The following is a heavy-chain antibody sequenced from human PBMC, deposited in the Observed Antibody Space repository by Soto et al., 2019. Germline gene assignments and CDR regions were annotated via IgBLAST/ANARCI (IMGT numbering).Heavy chain of an antibody. V-gene: IGHV3-15*07. CDR3: SKHRGHSGSSYYGLEV. J-gene: IGHJ6*01. CDR1: GFSFTAAW. CDR2: IKSKGSGETT. D-gene: IGHD3-10*01. Sequence: QLVESGGGLVTPGKSVRLSCVGSGFSFTAAWMNWVRRAPGTGLEWVGRIKSKGSGETTDYSASVKGRFTISRDDSKNQVYLQRNSRKTEDTAVYYCSKHRGHSGSSYYGLEVWGQGSTVTVTS.